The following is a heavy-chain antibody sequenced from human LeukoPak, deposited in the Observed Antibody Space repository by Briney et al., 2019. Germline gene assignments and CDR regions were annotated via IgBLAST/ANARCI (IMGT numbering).Heavy chain of an antibody. J-gene: IGHJ4*02. CDR3: AKDNYDFWSGHHFDY. D-gene: IGHD3-3*01. CDR2: ISGSGGST. CDR1: GFTFSSYA. Sequence: GGSLRLSCAASGFTFSSYAMSWVRQAPGKGLEWVSAISGSGGSTYYADSVKGRFTISRDNSKNTLYLQMNSLRAEDTAVYYCAKDNYDFWSGHHFDYWGQGTLVTVSS. V-gene: IGHV3-23*01.